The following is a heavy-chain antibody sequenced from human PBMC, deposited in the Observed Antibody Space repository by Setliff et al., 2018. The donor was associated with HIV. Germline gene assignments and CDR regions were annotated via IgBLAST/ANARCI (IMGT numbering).Heavy chain of an antibody. CDR2: IHFSGRT. D-gene: IGHD1-26*01. V-gene: IGHV4-39*01. CDR1: GGSISSSTYY. Sequence: SETLSLTCTVSGGSISSSTYYWGWIRQPPGKGLEWIGNIHFSGRTYYNPSLKSRVTVSVDPSKNQFSLKLSSVTAADTAVYYCARTTYSGSYFNDSWGQGTLVTVSS. CDR3: ARTTYSGSYFNDS. J-gene: IGHJ5*01.